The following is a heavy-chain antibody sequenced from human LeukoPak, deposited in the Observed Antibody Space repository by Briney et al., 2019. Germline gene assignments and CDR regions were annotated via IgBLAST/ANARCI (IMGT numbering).Heavy chain of an antibody. CDR2: ISAYNGNT. CDR3: AKDQMRFLEWLRSGGGHWFDP. V-gene: IGHV1-18*01. J-gene: IGHJ5*02. D-gene: IGHD3-3*01. Sequence: ASVKVSCKASGYTFTSYGISWVRQAPGQGLEWMGWISAYNGNTNYAQKLQGRVTMTTDTSTSTAYMELRSLRSDGTAVYYCAKDQMRFLEWLRSGGGHWFDPWGQATLVTVPS. CDR1: GYTFTSYG.